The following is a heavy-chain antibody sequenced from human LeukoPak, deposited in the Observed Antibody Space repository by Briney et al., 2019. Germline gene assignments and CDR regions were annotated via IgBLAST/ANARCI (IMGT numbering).Heavy chain of an antibody. Sequence: GGSLRLSCAASGFIFRNYAMSWVRQAPGKGLEWVSAITGSGDTTYYADSLKGRFTVSRDNSKNTLYVEMNTLRAEDTAVYYCAKWGDYDILTGYYVSDFWGQGTLVTVSS. CDR1: GFIFRNYA. J-gene: IGHJ4*02. CDR2: ITGSGDTT. V-gene: IGHV3-23*01. CDR3: AKWGDYDILTGYYVSDF. D-gene: IGHD3-9*01.